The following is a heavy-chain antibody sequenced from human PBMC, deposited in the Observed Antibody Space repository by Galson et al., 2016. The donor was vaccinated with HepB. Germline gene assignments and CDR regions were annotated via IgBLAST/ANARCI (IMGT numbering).Heavy chain of an antibody. Sequence: SLRLSCAASGFTFSRYWMHWVRQAPGKGLVWVSRISGDGNTRHYADSVKGRFSISRDNARNTVDLQINSLRAEDTAVYFGATSVTFFVGSGDMDVWGQGTTGTVSS. V-gene: IGHV3-74*01. CDR2: ISGDGNTR. J-gene: IGHJ6*02. D-gene: IGHD3-3*01. CDR3: ATSVTFFVGSGDMDV. CDR1: GFTFSRYW.